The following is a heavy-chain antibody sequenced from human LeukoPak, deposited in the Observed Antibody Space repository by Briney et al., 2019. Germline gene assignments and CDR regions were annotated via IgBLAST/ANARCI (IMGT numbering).Heavy chain of an antibody. CDR3: ARGRGGFEWGGSSSWYHPDDAFDI. CDR2: IYYSGST. Sequence: SETLSLTCTVSGGSISSYYWSWIRQPPGKGLEWIGYIYYSGSTNYNPSLKSRVTISVDTSKNQFSLKLSSVTASDTAVYDWARGRGGFEWGGSSSWYHPDDAFDIWGQGTMVTVSS. J-gene: IGHJ3*02. CDR1: GGSISSYY. V-gene: IGHV4-59*01. D-gene: IGHD6-13*01.